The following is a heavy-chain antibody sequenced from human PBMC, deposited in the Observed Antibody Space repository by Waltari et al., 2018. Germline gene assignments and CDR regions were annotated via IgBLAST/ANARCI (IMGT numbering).Heavy chain of an antibody. CDR2: IYYSGSN. D-gene: IGHD2-2*01. J-gene: IGHJ6*03. CDR3: ARLPIVVEPADFILQPDYMDV. CDR1: GGSISSSSYY. Sequence: QLQLQESGPGLVKPSETLSLTCTVSGGSISSSSYYWGWIRQPPGKGLEWIGSIYYSGSNYYNPSLKSRVTISVDTSKNQFSLKLSSVTAADTAVYYCARLPIVVEPADFILQPDYMDVWGKGTTVTVSS. V-gene: IGHV4-39*07.